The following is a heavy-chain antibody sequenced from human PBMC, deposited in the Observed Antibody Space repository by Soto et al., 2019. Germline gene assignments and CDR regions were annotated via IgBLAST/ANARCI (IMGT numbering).Heavy chain of an antibody. Sequence: SETKSLPWTVAGGSIVGISYYWSWIRQPPGKGLEWIGSFFYSGSTYYSPSLKSRVTMSVDTSKNQFSLKLSSVTAADTAVYYCARYGSSGWYRGDNWSDPWGQGTLVTVSS. CDR3: ARYGSSGWYRGDNWSDP. D-gene: IGHD6-19*01. J-gene: IGHJ5*02. CDR2: FFYSGST. V-gene: IGHV4-39*01. CDR1: GGSIVGISYY.